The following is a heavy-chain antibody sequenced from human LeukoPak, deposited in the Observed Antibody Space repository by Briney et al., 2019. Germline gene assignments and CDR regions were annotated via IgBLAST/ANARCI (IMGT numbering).Heavy chain of an antibody. V-gene: IGHV1-46*01. CDR2: INPSGGST. D-gene: IGHD3-22*01. Sequence: ASVKVSCKASGYTFTSYYIHWVRQAPGQGLEWMGLINPSGGSTNYAQKFQGRVTITADKSTSTAYMELSSLRSEDTAVYYCARAHDSSGYQAYWGQGTLVTVAS. CDR3: ARAHDSSGYQAY. CDR1: GYTFTSYY. J-gene: IGHJ4*02.